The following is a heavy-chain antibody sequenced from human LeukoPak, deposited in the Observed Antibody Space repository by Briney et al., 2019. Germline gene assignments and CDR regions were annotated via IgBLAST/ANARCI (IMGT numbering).Heavy chain of an antibody. CDR2: IYSGGST. Sequence: GGSLRLSCAASGFTVSSNYMSWVRQAPGKGLEWVSVIYSGGSTYYADSVKGRFTISRDNAKNSLHLQMNSLRAEDTAVYYCAREIRYDYGDYVPFDYWGQGTLVTVSS. CDR3: AREIRYDYGDYVPFDY. V-gene: IGHV3-53*01. CDR1: GFTVSSNY. D-gene: IGHD4-17*01. J-gene: IGHJ4*02.